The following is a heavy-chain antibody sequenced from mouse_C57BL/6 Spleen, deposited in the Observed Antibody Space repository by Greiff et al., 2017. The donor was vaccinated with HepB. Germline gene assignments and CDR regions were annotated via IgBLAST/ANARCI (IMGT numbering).Heavy chain of an antibody. J-gene: IGHJ3*01. Sequence: QVQLQQPGAELVKPGASVKLSCKASGYTFTSYWMHWVKQRPGQGLEWIGMIHPNSGSTNYNEKFKSKATLTVDKSSSTAYMQLSSRTSEDSAVYYGARSKIGGGTWFADWGQGTLVTVSA. CDR1: GYTFTSYW. V-gene: IGHV1-64*01. CDR3: ARSKIGGGTWFAD. CDR2: IHPNSGST.